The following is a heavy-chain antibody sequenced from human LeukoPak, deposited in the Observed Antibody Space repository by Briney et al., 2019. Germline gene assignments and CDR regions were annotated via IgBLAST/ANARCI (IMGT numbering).Heavy chain of an antibody. V-gene: IGHV4-59*11. J-gene: IGHJ4*02. CDR1: GDSISSHY. Sequence: KPSETLSLTCTVSGDSISSHYWSWIPPPPGKGLEWIGYIYYTVSTKYNPSLKSRVTMSADTSKNQLSLKLSSVTAADTAVYYCARETTWVFDYWGQGTLVTVSS. CDR2: IYYTVST. CDR3: ARETTWVFDY. D-gene: IGHD1-14*01.